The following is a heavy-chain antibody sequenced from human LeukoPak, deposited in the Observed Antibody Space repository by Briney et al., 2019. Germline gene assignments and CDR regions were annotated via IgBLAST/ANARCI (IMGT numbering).Heavy chain of an antibody. CDR3: AKDFGANNWYNWFDP. V-gene: IGHV3-30-3*02. D-gene: IGHD1-1*01. CDR1: GFTFSSYA. J-gene: IGHJ5*02. Sequence: GGSLRLSCAASGFTFSSYAMHWVRQAPGKGLEWVAVISYDGSNKYYADSVKGRFTISRDNAKNSLYLQMNSLRAEDTAVYYCAKDFGANNWYNWFDPWGQGTLVTVSS. CDR2: ISYDGSNK.